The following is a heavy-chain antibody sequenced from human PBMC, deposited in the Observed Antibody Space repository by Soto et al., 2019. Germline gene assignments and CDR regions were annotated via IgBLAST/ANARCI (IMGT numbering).Heavy chain of an antibody. CDR3: ARMYGDYGLNGNNYGMDV. V-gene: IGHV3-21*01. J-gene: IGHJ6*02. Sequence: EVQLVESGGGLVKPGGSLRLSCAASGFTFSSYSMNWARQAPGKGLEWVSSLSSSSSYIYFADSVKGRFTISRDNAKNSRYLQMNSLRAEDTAVYYCARMYGDYGLNGNNYGMDVWGQGTTVTVSS. CDR1: GFTFSSYS. CDR2: LSSSSSYI. D-gene: IGHD4-17*01.